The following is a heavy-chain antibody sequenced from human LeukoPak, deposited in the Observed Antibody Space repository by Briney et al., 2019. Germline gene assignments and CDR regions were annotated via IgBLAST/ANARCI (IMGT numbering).Heavy chain of an antibody. J-gene: IGHJ4*02. CDR2: ISYDGSNK. V-gene: IGHV3-30*18. CDR3: AKNALAAGVAHYYDSSGSFDY. CDR1: GFTFSSYG. D-gene: IGHD3-22*01. Sequence: GGSLRLSCAASGFTFSSYGMHWVRQAPGKGLEWVAVISYDGSNKYYADSVKGRFTISRDNSKNTLYLQMKSLRAEDTAVYYCAKNALAAGVAHYYDSSGSFDYWGQGTLVTVSS.